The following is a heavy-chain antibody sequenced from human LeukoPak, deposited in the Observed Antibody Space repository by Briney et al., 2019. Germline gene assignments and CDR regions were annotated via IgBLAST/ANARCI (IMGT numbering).Heavy chain of an antibody. D-gene: IGHD4-17*01. J-gene: IGHJ6*02. Sequence: GGSLRLSCAASGFTFSSYSMNRVRQAPGKGLEWVSYISSSSTIYYADSVKGRFTISRDNAKNSLYLQMNSLRDEDTAVYYCATLDDYGDPVRYYYYYGMDVWGQGTTVTVSS. CDR3: ATLDDYGDPVRYYYYYGMDV. CDR2: ISSSSTI. V-gene: IGHV3-48*02. CDR1: GFTFSSYS.